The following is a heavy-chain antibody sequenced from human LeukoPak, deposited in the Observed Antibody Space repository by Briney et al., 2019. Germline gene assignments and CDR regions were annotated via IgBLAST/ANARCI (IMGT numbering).Heavy chain of an antibody. CDR3: ARGVGYSFGTGDY. Sequence: GGSLRLSCAASGFTFSNSGIHWVRQAPGKGLEWAALIWYDGSNEYYADSVKGRFTISRDNSKNTLYLQMTSLRAEDTAIYYCARGVGYSFGTGDYWGQGTLVTVSS. J-gene: IGHJ4*02. D-gene: IGHD5-18*01. V-gene: IGHV3-33*01. CDR1: GFTFSNSG. CDR2: IWYDGSNE.